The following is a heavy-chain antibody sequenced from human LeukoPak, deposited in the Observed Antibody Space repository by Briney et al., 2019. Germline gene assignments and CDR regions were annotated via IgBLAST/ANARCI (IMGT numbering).Heavy chain of an antibody. D-gene: IGHD2-15*01. V-gene: IGHV3-49*03. Sequence: GGSLRLSCTASGFTFGDYAMSWFRQAPGEGLEWVGFIRSKARGTTEYAASVKGRFTISRDDSKSIAYLQMDSLKTEDTAVYYCTRAGRYCSGGSCYSFYWGQGTLVTVSS. CDR3: TRAGRYCSGGSCYSFY. J-gene: IGHJ4*02. CDR2: IRSKARGTT. CDR1: GFTFGDYA.